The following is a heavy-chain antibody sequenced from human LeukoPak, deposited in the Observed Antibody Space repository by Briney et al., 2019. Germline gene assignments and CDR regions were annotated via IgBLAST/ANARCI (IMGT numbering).Heavy chain of an antibody. CDR3: ARGSKAAPGTFDY. D-gene: IGHD6-13*01. V-gene: IGHV4-59*01. Sequence: KPSETLSLTCTVSGGSISSYYWSWIRQPPGKGLEWIGYIYYTGCTDYNPPLKSRVAISVDTSKNQFSLKLSSVTAADTAVYYCARGSKAAPGTFDYWGQGTLVTVSS. CDR1: GGSISSYY. J-gene: IGHJ4*02. CDR2: IYYTGCT.